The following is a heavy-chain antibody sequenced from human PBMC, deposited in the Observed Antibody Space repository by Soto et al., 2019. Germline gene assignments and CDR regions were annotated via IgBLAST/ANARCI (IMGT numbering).Heavy chain of an antibody. J-gene: IGHJ3*02. CDR2: ISGSGGST. CDR3: AKDQNFFGVVSGAFDI. V-gene: IGHV3-23*01. CDR1: GFTFSSYA. Sequence: EVQLLESGGGLVQPGGSLRLSCAASGFTFSSYAMSWVRQAPGKGLEWVSAISGSGGSTYYADSVKGRFTISRDNSKNTLYLQMNSLRAEDTAVYYCAKDQNFFGVVSGAFDIWGQGTMVTVSS. D-gene: IGHD3-3*01.